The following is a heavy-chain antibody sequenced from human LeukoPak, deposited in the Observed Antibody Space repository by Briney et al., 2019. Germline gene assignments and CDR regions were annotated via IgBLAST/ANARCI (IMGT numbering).Heavy chain of an antibody. CDR3: ARAGYYGGNGLWFDP. V-gene: IGHV4-59*12. CDR1: GGSISSYY. D-gene: IGHD4-23*01. CDR2: TYYSGST. Sequence: PSETLSLTCTVSGGSISSYYWSWIRQPPGKELEWIGYTYYSGSTNYNPSLNSRVTISVDTSKNQFSLKLNSVTAADTAVYYCARAGYYGGNGLWFDPWGQGTLVTVSS. J-gene: IGHJ5*02.